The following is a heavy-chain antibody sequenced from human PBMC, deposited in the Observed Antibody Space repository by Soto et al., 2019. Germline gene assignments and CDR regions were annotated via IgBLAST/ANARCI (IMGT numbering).Heavy chain of an antibody. CDR3: ARFFAAGTRGYLDS. CDR2: MSGSGDNA. D-gene: IGHD3-3*01. Sequence: EVQLLESGGGLVQSGGSLRLSCAASGFIFSSYAMSWVRQAPGKGLEWVSAMSGSGDNAYYADSVKGRFTIARGNSKNLLTLQMKSLRAEDTAIYYCARFFAAGTRGYLDSWGQGTLVTVSS. CDR1: GFIFSSYA. V-gene: IGHV3-23*01. J-gene: IGHJ4*02.